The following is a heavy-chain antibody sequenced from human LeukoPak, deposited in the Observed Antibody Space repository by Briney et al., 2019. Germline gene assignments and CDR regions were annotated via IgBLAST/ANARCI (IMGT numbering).Heavy chain of an antibody. CDR1: GGSISSYY. CDR3: ARKYSYGFRWSYYFDY. J-gene: IGHJ4*02. Sequence: SETLSLTCTVSGGSISSYYWSWVRQPPGKGLEWIGEIYHSGSTNYNPSLKSRVTISVDKSKNQFSLKLSSVTAADTAVYYCARKYSYGFRWSYYFDYWGQGTLVTVSS. V-gene: IGHV4-4*02. D-gene: IGHD5-18*01. CDR2: IYHSGST.